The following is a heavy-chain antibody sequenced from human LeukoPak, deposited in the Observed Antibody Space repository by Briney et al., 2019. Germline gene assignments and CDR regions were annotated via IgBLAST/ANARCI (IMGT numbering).Heavy chain of an antibody. Sequence: PGGSLRLSCAASGFTFRSHGMHWVRQAPGKGLEWVAVISYDGSNKYYADSVRGRFTISRDNSKNTLYLQMNSLRAEDTAVYYCAREGNYGDNDYRGQGTLVTVSS. CDR1: GFTFRSHG. CDR3: AREGNYGDNDY. V-gene: IGHV3-30*19. J-gene: IGHJ4*02. D-gene: IGHD4-17*01. CDR2: ISYDGSNK.